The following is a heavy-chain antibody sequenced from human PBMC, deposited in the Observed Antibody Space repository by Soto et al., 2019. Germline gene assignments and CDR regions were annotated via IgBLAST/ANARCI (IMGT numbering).Heavy chain of an antibody. CDR2: ISSDGSST. V-gene: IGHV3-74*01. D-gene: IGHD3-22*01. CDR3: TRFGTYYDTSGFLY. Sequence: PVGSLRLSCAASGFTFSSNWMHWVRQAPGKGLVWVSRISSDGSSTDYADSVKGRFTISRDNGKNTLYLQMNSLTAEDTAVYYCTRFGTYYDTSGFLYWGQGTLVTVSS. J-gene: IGHJ4*02. CDR1: GFTFSSNW.